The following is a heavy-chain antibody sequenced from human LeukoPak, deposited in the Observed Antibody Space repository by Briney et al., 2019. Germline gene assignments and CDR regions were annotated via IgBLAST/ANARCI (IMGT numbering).Heavy chain of an antibody. CDR3: ARGGFPHGRFQKIKNRPFDY. V-gene: IGHV4-34*01. D-gene: IGHD1-14*01. Sequence: SETLSLTCAVYGGSFNGYYWSWIRQPPGKGLEWIGEINHSGSTNYNPSLKSRVTISVDTSKNQFSLKLSSVTAADTAVYYCARGGFPHGRFQKIKNRPFDYWGQGTLVTVSS. CDR2: INHSGST. CDR1: GGSFNGYY. J-gene: IGHJ4*02.